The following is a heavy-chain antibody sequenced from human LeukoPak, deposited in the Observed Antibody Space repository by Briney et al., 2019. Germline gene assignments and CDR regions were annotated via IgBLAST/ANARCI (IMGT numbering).Heavy chain of an antibody. CDR2: TYYNGNT. J-gene: IGHJ6*02. CDR1: GGSVSSGSYY. Sequence: PSETLSLTCTVSGGSVSSGSYYWSWIRQPPGKGLEWIGYTYYNGNTNYSPSLKSRVTMSVDTSKNLFSLKVSSVTAADTAVYYCARGRSNYYGMDVWGQGTTVTVSS. V-gene: IGHV4-61*01. CDR3: ARGRSNYYGMDV. D-gene: IGHD1-26*01.